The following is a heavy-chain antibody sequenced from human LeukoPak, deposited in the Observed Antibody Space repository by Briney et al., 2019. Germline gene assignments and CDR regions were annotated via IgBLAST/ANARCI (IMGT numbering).Heavy chain of an antibody. CDR2: IIPIFGTA. Sequence: SVKVSCKASGGTFSSYAISWVRQAPGQGLEWMGGIIPIFGTANYAQKFQGRVTMTRNTSISTAYMELSSLRSEDTAVYYCARSLYDFWSGYFRSYYGMDVWGQGTTVTVSS. V-gene: IGHV1-69*05. J-gene: IGHJ6*02. D-gene: IGHD3-3*01. CDR3: ARSLYDFWSGYFRSYYGMDV. CDR1: GGTFSSYA.